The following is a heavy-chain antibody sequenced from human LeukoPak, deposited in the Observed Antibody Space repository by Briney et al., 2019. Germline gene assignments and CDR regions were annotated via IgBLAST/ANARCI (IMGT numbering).Heavy chain of an antibody. V-gene: IGHV7-4-1*02. CDR3: ARGGVVVVPAAIPLYYFDY. Sequence: ASVKVSCKASGYMFNKYAMNWVRQAPGQGLEWMGWIRTDTGKPTYAQGFAGRFVFSLDTSASTAYLEISSLKAEDTAVYYCARGGVVVVPAAIPLYYFDYWGQGTLVTVSS. CDR1: GYMFNKYA. CDR2: IRTDTGKP. J-gene: IGHJ4*02. D-gene: IGHD2-2*01.